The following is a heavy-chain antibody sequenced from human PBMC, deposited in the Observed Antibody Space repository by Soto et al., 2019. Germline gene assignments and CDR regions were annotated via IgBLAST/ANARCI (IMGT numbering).Heavy chain of an antibody. CDR3: ARDSRLGGHQSDY. CDR1: GGPISSGGYY. V-gene: IGHV4-31*03. D-gene: IGHD1-26*01. J-gene: IGHJ4*02. CDR2: IYYSGST. Sequence: QVQLQESGPGLVKPSQTLSLTCTVSGGPISSGGYYWSWIRQHPGKGLEWIGYIYYSGSTYYNPSLKSRVTISVDTSKNQFSLKLSSVTAADTAVYYCARDSRLGGHQSDYWGQGTLVTVSS.